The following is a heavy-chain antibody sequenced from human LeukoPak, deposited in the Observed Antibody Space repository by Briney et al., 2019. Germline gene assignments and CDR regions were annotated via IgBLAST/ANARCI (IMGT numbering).Heavy chain of an antibody. CDR1: GGSISSGGYY. J-gene: IGHJ5*02. V-gene: IGHV4-31*03. CDR3: ASFIAAAGTGWFDP. Sequence: SQTLSLTCTVSGGSISSGGYYRSWIRQHPGKGLEWIGYIYYSGSTYYNPSLKSRVTISVDASKNQFSLKLSSVTAADTAVYYCASFIAAAGTGWFDPWGQGTLVTVSS. D-gene: IGHD6-13*01. CDR2: IYYSGST.